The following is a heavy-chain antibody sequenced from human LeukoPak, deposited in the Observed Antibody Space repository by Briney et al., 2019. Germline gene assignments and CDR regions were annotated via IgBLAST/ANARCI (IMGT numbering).Heavy chain of an antibody. CDR2: ISSSSSYI. Sequence: GGSLRLSCAASGFTFSSYSMNWVRQAPGKGLEWVSSISSSSSYIYYADSVKGRFTISRDNAKNSLYLQMNSLRAEDTAVYYCARDAYNWNYPDYWGQGTLVTVSS. V-gene: IGHV3-21*01. CDR3: ARDAYNWNYPDY. CDR1: GFTFSSYS. D-gene: IGHD1-20*01. J-gene: IGHJ4*02.